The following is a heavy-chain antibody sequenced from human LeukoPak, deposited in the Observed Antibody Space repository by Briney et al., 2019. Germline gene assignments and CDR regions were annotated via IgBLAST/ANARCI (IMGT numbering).Heavy chain of an antibody. CDR2: IRYDGTIK. D-gene: IGHD6-19*01. J-gene: IGHJ4*02. Sequence: GGSLRLSCAASGFIFSTYGMHWVRQAPGKGLEWVAFIRYDGTIKYYADSLKGRFTISRDNAKNSLYLQMDSLRAEDTAVYYCARQQWLDGAYYFDYWGEGTLVTVSS. V-gene: IGHV3-30*02. CDR3: ARQQWLDGAYYFDY. CDR1: GFIFSTYG.